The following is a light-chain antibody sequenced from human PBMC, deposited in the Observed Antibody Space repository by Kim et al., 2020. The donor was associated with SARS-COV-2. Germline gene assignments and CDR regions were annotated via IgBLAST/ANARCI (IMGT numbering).Light chain of an antibody. V-gene: IGLV2-23*02. CDR3: CSYAGSSIVV. Sequence: GHSITISCTGTSSDGGSYNLVSWYQQHPGKAPKLMIYEVSKRPSGVSNRFSGSKSGNTASLTISGLQAEDEADYYCCSYAGSSIVVFGGGTKLTVL. CDR2: EVS. CDR1: SSDGGSYNL. J-gene: IGLJ2*01.